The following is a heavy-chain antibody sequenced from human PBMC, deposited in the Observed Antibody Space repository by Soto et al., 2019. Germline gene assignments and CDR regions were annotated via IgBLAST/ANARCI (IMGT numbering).Heavy chain of an antibody. V-gene: IGHV1-2*02. J-gene: IGHJ6*02. CDR3: ARVDYYGSGSPSYYYYGMDV. D-gene: IGHD3-10*01. Sequence: ASVKVSCKASGYTFTGYYMHWVRQAPGQGLEWMGWINPNSGGTNYAQKFQGRVTMTRDTSISTAYMELSRLRSDDTAVYYCARVDYYGSGSPSYYYYGMDVWGHGTTVTVSS. CDR2: INPNSGGT. CDR1: GYTFTGYY.